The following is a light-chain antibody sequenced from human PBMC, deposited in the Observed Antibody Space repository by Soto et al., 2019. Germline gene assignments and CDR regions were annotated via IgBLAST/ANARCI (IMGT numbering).Light chain of an antibody. CDR2: DAS. CDR1: QSISSW. J-gene: IGKJ1*01. V-gene: IGKV1-5*01. Sequence: DIQMTQSPSTLSASVGDRVTITCRASQSISSWLAWYQQKPGKAPKLLIYDASSLESGVPSRFSGSGSGTEFTLTISSLQPDDFATYYCQQYNSYSPTFGQWNKVEIK. CDR3: QQYNSYSPT.